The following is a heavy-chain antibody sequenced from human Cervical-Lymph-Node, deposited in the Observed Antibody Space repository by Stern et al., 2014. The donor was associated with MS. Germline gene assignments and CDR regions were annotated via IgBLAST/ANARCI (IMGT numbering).Heavy chain of an antibody. J-gene: IGHJ4*02. CDR2: ISWNGGRI. V-gene: IGHV3-9*01. CDR1: GFMFEDYA. D-gene: IGHD4-23*01. CDR3: AKDKSSRWYYFDS. Sequence: EVQLEESGGGLVQPGRSLRLSCAASGFMFEDYAMHWVRQAPGKGLEWVSGISWNGGRIAYVDFVQGRFTLPKEPAKNSAYLQMNSLRPEDTALYYCAKDKSSRWYYFDSWGQGTLVTVSS.